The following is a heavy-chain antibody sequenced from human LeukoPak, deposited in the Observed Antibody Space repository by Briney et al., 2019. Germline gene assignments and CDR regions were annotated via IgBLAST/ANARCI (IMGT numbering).Heavy chain of an antibody. J-gene: IGHJ4*02. CDR2: INPSGSST. D-gene: IGHD1-20*01. V-gene: IGHV1-46*01. CDR1: GYTFTSYY. Sequence: ASVKVSCKASGYTFTSYYMHWVRQAPGQGLEWMGIINPSGSSTSYAQKFQGRVTMTRDTSTSAVYMELSSQRSEDTAVYYCAREDNWRSLGYWGQGTLVTVSS. CDR3: AREDNWRSLGY.